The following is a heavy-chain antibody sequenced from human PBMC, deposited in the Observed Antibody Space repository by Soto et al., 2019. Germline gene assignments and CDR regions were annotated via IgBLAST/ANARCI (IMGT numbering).Heavy chain of an antibody. CDR3: ARDLWGCSGGSCYSGADY. CDR2: IIPIFGTA. D-gene: IGHD2-15*01. Sequence: QVQLVQSGAEVKKPGSSVKVSCKASGGTFSSYAISWVRQSPGQGLEWVGGIIPIFGTANYAQKFQGRVTITADKSTSTAYMELSSLRSEDTAVYYCARDLWGCSGGSCYSGADYWGQGTLVTVSS. J-gene: IGHJ4*02. CDR1: GGTFSSYA. V-gene: IGHV1-69*06.